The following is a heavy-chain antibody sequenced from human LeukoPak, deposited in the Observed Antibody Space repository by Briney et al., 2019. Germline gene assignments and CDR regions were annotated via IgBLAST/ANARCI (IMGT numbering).Heavy chain of an antibody. J-gene: IGHJ4*02. V-gene: IGHV3-23*01. CDR1: GFTFSDYA. Sequence: GGSLRLSCEASGFTFSDYAMTWVRQAPGKGLEWVSEITGSGISTYYADSVKGRFTISRDNSKNTLYLQMNSLRAEDTAVYYCAREHFDFGYRGQGTLVTVSS. D-gene: IGHD2/OR15-2a*01. CDR2: ITGSGIST. CDR3: AREHFDFGY.